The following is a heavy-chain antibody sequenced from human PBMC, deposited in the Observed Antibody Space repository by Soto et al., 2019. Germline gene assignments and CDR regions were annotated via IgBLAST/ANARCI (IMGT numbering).Heavy chain of an antibody. CDR2: SSNSGTFT. J-gene: IGHJ4*02. CDR3: AISGDNYNLLDY. V-gene: IGHV3-11*06. CDR1: GFTFSDYY. D-gene: IGHD1-1*01. Sequence: QVQLVESGGGLVKPGGSLRLSCEGSGFTFSDYYMSWIRQAPGKGLEWISYSSNSGTFTKYADYVKGRFSISRDNTKNLLFLQMNSLRAEDTALYYCAISGDNYNLLDYWGQGTPVTVSS.